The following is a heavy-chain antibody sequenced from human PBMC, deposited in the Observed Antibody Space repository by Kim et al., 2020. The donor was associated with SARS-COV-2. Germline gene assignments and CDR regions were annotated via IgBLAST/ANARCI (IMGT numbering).Heavy chain of an antibody. Sequence: ASVKVSCKASGYTFTSYAMHWVRQAPGQRLEWMGWINAGNGNTKYSQKFQGRVTITRDTSASTAYMELSSLRSEDTAVYYCARGPDYDILTGYGDYWGQGTLVTVSS. V-gene: IGHV1-3*01. CDR2: INAGNGNT. D-gene: IGHD3-9*01. CDR1: GYTFTSYA. J-gene: IGHJ4*02. CDR3: ARGPDYDILTGYGDY.